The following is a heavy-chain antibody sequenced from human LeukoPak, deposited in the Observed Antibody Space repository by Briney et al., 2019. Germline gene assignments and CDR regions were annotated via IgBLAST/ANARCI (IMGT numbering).Heavy chain of an antibody. V-gene: IGHV6-1*01. J-gene: IGHJ6*03. CDR3: AREVFVDKIKRVLSFVGPYYYYYYMDV. CDR1: GDSVSSNSAA. D-gene: IGHD2-8*01. CDR2: TYYRSKWYN. Sequence: SQTLSLTCAISGDSVSSNSAAWNWIRQSPSRGLEWLGRTYYRSKWYNDYAVSVKSRITINPDTSKNQFSLQLDSVTPEDTAVYYCAREVFVDKIKRVLSFVGPYYYYYYMDVWGKGTTVTVSS.